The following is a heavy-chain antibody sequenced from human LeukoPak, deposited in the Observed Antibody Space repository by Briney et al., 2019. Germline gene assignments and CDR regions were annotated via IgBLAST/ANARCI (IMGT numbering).Heavy chain of an antibody. D-gene: IGHD5-18*01. V-gene: IGHV3-21*01. CDR2: ISSSSSYI. Sequence: GGSLRLSCAASGFTFSSYSMSWVRQAPGKGLEWVSSISSSSSYIYYADSVKGRFTISRDNAKNSLYLQMNSLRAEDTAVYYCARSVDTAMVHYYGMDVWGQGTTVTVSS. CDR1: GFTFSSYS. CDR3: ARSVDTAMVHYYGMDV. J-gene: IGHJ6*02.